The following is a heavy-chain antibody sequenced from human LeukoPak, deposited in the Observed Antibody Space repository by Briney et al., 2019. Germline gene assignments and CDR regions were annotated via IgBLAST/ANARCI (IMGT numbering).Heavy chain of an antibody. CDR3: ANDYRSGSFHDS. CDR1: GFAFSSYA. V-gene: IGHV3-23*01. Sequence: PGGSLRLSCAASGFAFSSYAMSWVRQPPGKGLEWVSVISRRDDYTYYADSVKGRFTISRDNSKNTLYLQMNTLRAEGTAVYYCANDYRSGSFHDSWGQGTLVTVSS. J-gene: IGHJ4*02. CDR2: ISRRDDYT. D-gene: IGHD3-10*01.